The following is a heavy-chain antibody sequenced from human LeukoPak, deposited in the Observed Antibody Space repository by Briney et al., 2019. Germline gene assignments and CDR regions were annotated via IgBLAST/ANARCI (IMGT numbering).Heavy chain of an antibody. CDR1: GYTFTNFY. Sequence: GASVKLSCKASGYTFTNFYIHWVRQAPGQGLEWMAIINPSGGSTTYAQKFQGRVTMTRDTSTNTVYMELSSLRSEDTAVYYCARAPVGGTLDSVDYWGRGTLVTVSS. J-gene: IGHJ4*02. CDR3: ARAPVGGTLDSVDY. D-gene: IGHD1-26*01. V-gene: IGHV1-46*01. CDR2: INPSGGST.